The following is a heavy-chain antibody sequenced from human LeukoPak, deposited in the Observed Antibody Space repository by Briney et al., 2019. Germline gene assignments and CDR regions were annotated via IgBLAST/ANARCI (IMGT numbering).Heavy chain of an antibody. CDR2: IFHSGSA. V-gene: IGHV4-38-2*02. CDR3: ERGSTREGETGY. CDR1: GYSISSDHY. J-gene: IGHJ4*02. Sequence: SETLSLTCTVSGYSISSDHYWGWIRQPPGKGLEWIGSIFHSGSAYYNPSLESRVTISVDTSNNQFSLKLTSVTAADTAVYYCERGSTREGETGYWGQGTLVTVSS. D-gene: IGHD3-16*01.